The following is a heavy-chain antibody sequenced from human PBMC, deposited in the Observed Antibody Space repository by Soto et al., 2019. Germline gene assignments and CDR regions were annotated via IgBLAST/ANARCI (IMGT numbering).Heavy chain of an antibody. V-gene: IGHV3-33*05. CDR3: ARDDIGAPNAFDM. CDR1: GFRFASYG. CDR2: IINDGSEK. D-gene: IGHD2-15*01. J-gene: IGHJ3*02. Sequence: GGSLRLSCVASGFRFASYGFHWVRQAPGKGLEWVAVIINDGSEKNHEDSVKDRFTISRDNSKNTLYLQMDSLRAGDTALYYCARDDIGAPNAFDMWGQGTMVTVSS.